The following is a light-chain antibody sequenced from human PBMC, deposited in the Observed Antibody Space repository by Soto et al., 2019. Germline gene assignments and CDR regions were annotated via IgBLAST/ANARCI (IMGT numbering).Light chain of an antibody. J-gene: IGKJ1*01. CDR1: QTVSRSS. CDR3: QQYGSSPRT. CDR2: GAS. Sequence: DIVLTQSPGTLSLSPGARATLSCRASQTVSRSSLAWYQQKPGQAPRLLMFGASTRAAGFPDRFSGSGSGTDFTLTISRLEPEDFAVYYCQQYGSSPRTFGQGTKVEIK. V-gene: IGKV3-20*01.